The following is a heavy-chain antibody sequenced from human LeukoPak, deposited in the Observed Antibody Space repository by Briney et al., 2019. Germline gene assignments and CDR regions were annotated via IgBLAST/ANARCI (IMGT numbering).Heavy chain of an antibody. CDR2: ISGSGGST. CDR3: VSRWAYYGSGSSYGAFDI. Sequence: QPGGSLRLSCAASGFTFSSYAMSWVRQAPGKGLEWVSAISGSGGSTYYADSVKGRFTISRDNSKNTLYLQMNSLRAEDTAVYYCVSRWAYYGSGSSYGAFDIWGQGTMVTVSS. CDR1: GFTFSSYA. J-gene: IGHJ3*02. V-gene: IGHV3-23*01. D-gene: IGHD3-10*01.